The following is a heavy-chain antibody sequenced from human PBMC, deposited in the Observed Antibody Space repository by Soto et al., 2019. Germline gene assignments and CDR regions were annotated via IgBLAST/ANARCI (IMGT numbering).Heavy chain of an antibody. CDR2: ISSSGSTI. D-gene: IGHD3-3*01. CDR1: GFTFSDYY. Sequence: QVQLVESGGGLVKPGGSLRLSCAASGFTFSDYYMSWIRQAPGKGLEWVSYISSSGSTIYYADSVKGRFTISRDNAKNSLYLQMNSLRAEETAVYYCARGLRTYYDFWSGYYNEYYYYGMDVWGQGTTVTVSS. CDR3: ARGLRTYYDFWSGYYNEYYYYGMDV. V-gene: IGHV3-11*01. J-gene: IGHJ6*02.